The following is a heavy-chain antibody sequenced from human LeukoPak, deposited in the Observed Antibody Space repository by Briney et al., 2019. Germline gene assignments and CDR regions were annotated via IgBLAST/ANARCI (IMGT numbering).Heavy chain of an antibody. Sequence: PGRSLRLSCAASGFTFDDYAMHWVRQAPGKGLEWVSGISWNSGSIGYADSVKGRFTISRDNAKNSLYLQMNSLRAEDMALYYCAKDIIAYYDSSGYPEGRNAFDIWGQGTMVTVSS. CDR2: ISWNSGSI. V-gene: IGHV3-9*03. CDR3: AKDIIAYYDSSGYPEGRNAFDI. J-gene: IGHJ3*02. D-gene: IGHD3-22*01. CDR1: GFTFDDYA.